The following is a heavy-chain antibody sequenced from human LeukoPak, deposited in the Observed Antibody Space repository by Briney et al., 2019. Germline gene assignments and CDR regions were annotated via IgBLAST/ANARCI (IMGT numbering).Heavy chain of an antibody. CDR2: ISGSGGST. V-gene: IGHV3-23*01. CDR3: AKGGYGGSFFDY. CDR1: GFTFSSYA. D-gene: IGHD2-15*01. J-gene: IGHJ4*02. Sequence: PGGSLRLSCAASGFTFSSYAMSWVRQAPGKGLEWVSAISGSGGSTYYADSVKGRFTISRGNSKNTLYLQMNSLRAEDTAVYYCAKGGYGGSFFDYWGQGTLVTVSS.